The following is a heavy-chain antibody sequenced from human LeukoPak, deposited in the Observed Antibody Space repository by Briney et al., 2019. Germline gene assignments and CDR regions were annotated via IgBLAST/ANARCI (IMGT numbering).Heavy chain of an antibody. J-gene: IGHJ4*02. CDR1: GGSISSYY. Sequence: SETLSLTCTVSGGSISSYYWSWIRQSPGKGLEWIGYIHYSGSTNYNPSLKSRVTISVDTSKNQFSLKLSSVTAADTAVYYCARATVDTAMVFGYWGQGTLVTVSS. V-gene: IGHV4-59*01. CDR2: IHYSGST. D-gene: IGHD5-18*01. CDR3: ARATVDTAMVFGY.